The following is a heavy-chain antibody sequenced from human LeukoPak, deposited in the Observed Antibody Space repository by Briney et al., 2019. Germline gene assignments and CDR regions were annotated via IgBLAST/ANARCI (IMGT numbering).Heavy chain of an antibody. D-gene: IGHD1-26*01. CDR2: IYYTGST. J-gene: IGHJ4*02. V-gene: IGHV4-59*01. CDR1: GVSISSYY. Sequence: SETLTLTCTVSGVSISSYYWSWIRQPPGKGLEWIGYIYYTGSTNYNPSLKSRVTISIDTSKNQFSLKLSSVTAADTAVYYCARSGQWELPDYWGQGTLVTVSS. CDR3: ARSGQWELPDY.